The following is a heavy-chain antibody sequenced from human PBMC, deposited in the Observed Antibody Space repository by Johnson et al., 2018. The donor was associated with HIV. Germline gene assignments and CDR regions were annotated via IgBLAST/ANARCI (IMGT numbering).Heavy chain of an antibody. D-gene: IGHD2-15*01. J-gene: IGHJ3*02. V-gene: IGHV3-66*01. CDR3: ARDGYCSGGSCYSGDRLDAFDI. Sequence: VQLVESGGGLVQPGGSLRLSCAASGFTVSSNYMSWVRQAPGKGLEWVSLINTGGSTYYADSVKGRFTISRDNSKNTLYLQMNSLRAEDTAVYYCARDGYCSGGSCYSGDRLDAFDIWGQGTMVTVSS. CDR1: GFTVSSNY. CDR2: INTGGST.